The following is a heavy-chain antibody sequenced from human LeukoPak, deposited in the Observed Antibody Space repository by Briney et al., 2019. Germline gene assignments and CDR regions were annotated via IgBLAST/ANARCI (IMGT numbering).Heavy chain of an antibody. Sequence: GGSLKLSCAASGFTFSGSAMHWVRQASGKGLEWVGRIRSKANSYATAYAASVKGRFTISRDDSKNTAYLQMNSLKTEDTAVYYCARAFKRSKIGVVVAATAGPLDSWGQGTLVTVSS. CDR2: IRSKANSYAT. CDR1: GFTFSGSA. J-gene: IGHJ4*02. V-gene: IGHV3-73*01. CDR3: ARAFKRSKIGVVVAATAGPLDS. D-gene: IGHD2-15*01.